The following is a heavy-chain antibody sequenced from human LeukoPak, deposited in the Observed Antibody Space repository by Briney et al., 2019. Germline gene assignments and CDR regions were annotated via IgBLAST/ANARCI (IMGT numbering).Heavy chain of an antibody. CDR2: ISGSGGST. Sequence: AGGSLRLSCAASGFTFSSYGMSWVRQAPGKGLECVPSISGSGGSTNHADSVKGRFTISRDNSKNTLYLQMNSLRAEDTAVYYCAKVWTAYSDDYFDYWGQGTLVTVSS. CDR1: GFTFSSYG. V-gene: IGHV3-23*01. J-gene: IGHJ4*02. CDR3: AKVWTAYSDDYFDY. D-gene: IGHD3/OR15-3a*01.